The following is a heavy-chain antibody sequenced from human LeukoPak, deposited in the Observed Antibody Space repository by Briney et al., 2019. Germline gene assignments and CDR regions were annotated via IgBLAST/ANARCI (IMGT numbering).Heavy chain of an antibody. Sequence: ASVKVSCKASGYTFTSYAMHWVRQAPGQRLEWMGWINAGNGNTKYSQKFQGRVTITRDTSASTAYMELSSLRSEDTAEYYCARDGALGGSYPKYYGMDVWGQGTTVTVSS. CDR3: ARDGALGGSYPKYYGMDV. D-gene: IGHD1-26*01. J-gene: IGHJ6*02. CDR1: GYTFTSYA. CDR2: INAGNGNT. V-gene: IGHV1-3*01.